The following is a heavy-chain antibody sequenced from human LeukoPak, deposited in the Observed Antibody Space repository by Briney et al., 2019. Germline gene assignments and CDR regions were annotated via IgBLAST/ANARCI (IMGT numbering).Heavy chain of an antibody. J-gene: IGHJ5*02. CDR3: ARNLAVAGGKDWFDP. CDR2: ISAYNGNT. V-gene: IGHV1-18*01. D-gene: IGHD6-19*01. Sequence: ASVKVPCKASGYTFTSYGISWVRQAPGQGLEWMGWISAYNGNTNYAQKLQGRVTMTTDTSTSTAYMELRSLRSDDTAVYYCARNLAVAGGKDWFDPWGQGALVTVSS. CDR1: GYTFTSYG.